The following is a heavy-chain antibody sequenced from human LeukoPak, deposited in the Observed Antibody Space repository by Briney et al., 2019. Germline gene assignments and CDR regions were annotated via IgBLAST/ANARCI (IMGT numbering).Heavy chain of an antibody. J-gene: IGHJ4*02. CDR1: GFTFSSYA. CDR2: ISGSGGST. D-gene: IGHD3-9*01. Sequence: GGSLRLSCAASGFTFSSYAMSWVRQAPGKGLEWVSAISGSGGSTYYADSVKGRFTMSRDNSKNTLYLQMNSLRAEDTAVYYCAEDQCYDILTGSTDYWGQGTLVTVSS. CDR3: AEDQCYDILTGSTDY. V-gene: IGHV3-23*01.